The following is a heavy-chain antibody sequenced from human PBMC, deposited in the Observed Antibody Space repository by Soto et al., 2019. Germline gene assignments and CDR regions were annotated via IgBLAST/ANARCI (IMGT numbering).Heavy chain of an antibody. D-gene: IGHD3-10*01. CDR2: IYYSGST. Sequence: PSETLSLTCTVSGGSISSGTYYWSWIRQHPGKGLEWIAYIYYSGSTYYNPSLKSRVSISVDTSKNQFSLKLTSVTAAETAVYYCARAGSNFGSHHSNWFDTWGQGTLVTVSS. V-gene: IGHV4-31*03. CDR3: ARAGSNFGSHHSNWFDT. CDR1: GGSISSGTYY. J-gene: IGHJ5*02.